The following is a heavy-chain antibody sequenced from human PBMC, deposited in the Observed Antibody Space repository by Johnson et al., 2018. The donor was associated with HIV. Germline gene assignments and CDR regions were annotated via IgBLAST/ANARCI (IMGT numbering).Heavy chain of an antibody. V-gene: IGHV3-66*01. Sequence: VQLVESGGGLVQPGGSLRLSCTASGFTVSSNHMSWVRQAPGKGLEWVSFIYSGGTTYYADSGKGRFTISRDSSKNTLYLQMNSRRAEDTALYYCARLQSSGYWSFDAFDIWGEGTMVIVSS. D-gene: IGHD3-22*01. J-gene: IGHJ3*02. CDR2: IYSGGTT. CDR3: ARLQSSGYWSFDAFDI. CDR1: GFTVSSNH.